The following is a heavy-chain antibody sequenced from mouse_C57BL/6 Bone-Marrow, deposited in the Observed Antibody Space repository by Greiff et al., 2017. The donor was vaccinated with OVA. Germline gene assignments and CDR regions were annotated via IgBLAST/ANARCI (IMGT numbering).Heavy chain of an antibody. CDR3: ARSHYGSSRYCDV. D-gene: IGHD1-1*01. V-gene: IGHV1-55*01. Sequence: VQLQQPGAELVKPGASVKMSCKASGYTFTSYWITWVKQRPGQGLEWIGDIYPGSGSTNYNEKFKSKATLTVDTSSSTAYMQLSSLTSEDSAVYYCARSHYGSSRYCDVWGTGTTVTVSS. CDR1: GYTFTSYW. J-gene: IGHJ1*03. CDR2: IYPGSGST.